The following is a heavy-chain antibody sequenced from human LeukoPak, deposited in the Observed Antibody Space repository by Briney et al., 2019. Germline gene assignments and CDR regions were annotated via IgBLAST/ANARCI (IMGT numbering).Heavy chain of an antibody. D-gene: IGHD3-16*01. CDR3: AKPVIPSAYQGTYYTDV. CDR2: MRHDESKT. Sequence: GGSLRLSCAASGLIFSSYGMHWVRQAPGEGLEWVAYMRHDESKTSYADSVKGRFTISRDNSKNTLYLQMHSLRAEDTALYYCAKPVIPSAYQGTYYTDVWGKGTTVTVSS. V-gene: IGHV3-30*02. CDR1: GLIFSSYG. J-gene: IGHJ6*03.